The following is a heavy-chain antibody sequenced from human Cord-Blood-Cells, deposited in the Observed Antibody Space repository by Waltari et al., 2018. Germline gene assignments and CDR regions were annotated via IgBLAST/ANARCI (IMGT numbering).Heavy chain of an antibody. V-gene: IGHV1-2*04. D-gene: IGHD3-9*01. Sequence: QVQLVQSGAEVKKPGASVKVSCKASGYTFTGYYMHWVRQAPGQGLEWMGWINPNSGGKNYAQKFQGWVTMTRETSISTAYMELSRLRSDDTAVYYCARGPRNILNYFDYWGQGTLVTVSS. CDR2: INPNSGGK. CDR3: ARGPRNILNYFDY. J-gene: IGHJ4*02. CDR1: GYTFTGYY.